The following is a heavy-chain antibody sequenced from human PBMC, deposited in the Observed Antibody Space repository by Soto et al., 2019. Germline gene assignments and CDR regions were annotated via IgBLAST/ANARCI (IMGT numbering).Heavy chain of an antibody. CDR3: ARLRDYGGNLPLYYYYGMDV. J-gene: IGHJ6*02. CDR2: ISAYNGNT. V-gene: IGHV1-18*01. D-gene: IGHD4-17*01. CDR1: GGTFSSYG. Sequence: GASVKVSCKASGGTFSSYGISWVRRAPGQGLEWMGWISAYNGNTNYAQKLQGRVTMTTDTSTSTAYMELRSLRSDDTAVYYCARLRDYGGNLPLYYYYGMDVWGQGTTVTVSS.